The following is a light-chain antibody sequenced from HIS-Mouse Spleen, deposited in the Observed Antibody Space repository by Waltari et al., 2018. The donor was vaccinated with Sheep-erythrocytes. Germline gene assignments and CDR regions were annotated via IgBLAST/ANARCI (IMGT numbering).Light chain of an antibody. CDR1: SSDVGGYNY. J-gene: IGLJ1*01. Sequence: QSALTQPRSVSGSPGQSVTISCTGTSSDVGGYNYVSWYQQHPGKAPKPMIYDVSKRPAGVPDRCSGSKSGNTASLTISGLQAEEEADYYCCSYAGSYNHVFATGTKVTVL. CDR3: CSYAGSYNHV. CDR2: DVS. V-gene: IGLV2-11*01.